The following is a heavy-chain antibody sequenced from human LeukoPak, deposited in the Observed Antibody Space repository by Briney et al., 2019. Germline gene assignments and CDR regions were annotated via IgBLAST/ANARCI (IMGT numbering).Heavy chain of an antibody. CDR1: GGSFSGYY. J-gene: IGHJ6*02. CDR2: INHSGST. D-gene: IGHD2-2*02. V-gene: IGHV4-34*01. Sequence: SETLSLACAVYGGSFSGYYWSWIRQPPGKGLEWIGEINHSGSTNYNPSLKSRVTISVDTSKNQFSLKLSSVTAADTAVYYCAREAPLVPAAILGGYYYYGMDVWGQGTTVTVSS. CDR3: AREAPLVPAAILGGYYYYGMDV.